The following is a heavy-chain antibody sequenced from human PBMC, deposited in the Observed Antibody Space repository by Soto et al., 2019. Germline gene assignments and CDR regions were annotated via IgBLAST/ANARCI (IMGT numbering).Heavy chain of an antibody. J-gene: IGHJ3*02. V-gene: IGHV3-11*01. Sequence: QVQLVESGGGLVKPGGSLRLSCAASGFTFSDYYMSWIRQAPGKGLEWVSYISSSGSTIYYADSVKGRFTISRDNAKNSMYLQMKSLRAEDTAGYYCAGDLGGGDSVDAFDIWGQGTMVTVSS. CDR3: AGDLGGGDSVDAFDI. CDR1: GFTFSDYY. CDR2: ISSSGSTI. D-gene: IGHD2-21*01.